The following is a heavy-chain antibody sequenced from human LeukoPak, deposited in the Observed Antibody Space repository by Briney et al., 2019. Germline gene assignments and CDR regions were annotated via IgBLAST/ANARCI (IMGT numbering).Heavy chain of an antibody. V-gene: IGHV4-38-2*02. Sequence: SETLSLTCTVSGYSISSGYYWGWIRQPPGKGLEWIGSIYHSGSTYYNPSLKSRVTISVDTSKNQFSLKLSSVTAADTAVYYCAREYYYDSSGYPDAFDIWGQGTVVTVSS. J-gene: IGHJ3*02. CDR1: GYSISSGYY. CDR2: IYHSGST. CDR3: AREYYYDSSGYPDAFDI. D-gene: IGHD3-22*01.